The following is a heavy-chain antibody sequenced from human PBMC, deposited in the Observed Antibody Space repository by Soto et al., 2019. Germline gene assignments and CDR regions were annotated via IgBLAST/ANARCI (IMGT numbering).Heavy chain of an antibody. D-gene: IGHD3-9*01. CDR1: GYTLTELS. CDR2: FDPEDGET. V-gene: IGHV1-24*01. Sequence: ASVKVSCKVSGYTLTELSMHWVRQAPGKGLEWMGGFDPEDGETIYAQKFQGRVTMTEDTSTDTAYMELSSLRSEDTAVYYCATGPILLYFDWSNWFDPWGQGTLVTVSS. J-gene: IGHJ5*02. CDR3: ATGPILLYFDWSNWFDP.